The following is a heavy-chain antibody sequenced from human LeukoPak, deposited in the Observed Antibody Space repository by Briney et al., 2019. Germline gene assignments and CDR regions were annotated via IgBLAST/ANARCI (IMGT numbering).Heavy chain of an antibody. J-gene: IGHJ5*02. CDR1: GFTFSSYW. V-gene: IGHV3-7*01. CDR3: ARVPIGYYYDSSGYYFWFDP. CDR2: IKQDGSEK. Sequence: GGSLRLSCAASGFTFSSYWMSWVRQAPGKGLEWVANIKQDGSEKYYVDSVKGRFTISRDNAKNSLYLQMNSLRAEDTAVYYCARVPIGYYYDSSGYYFWFDPWGQGTLVTVSS. D-gene: IGHD3-22*01.